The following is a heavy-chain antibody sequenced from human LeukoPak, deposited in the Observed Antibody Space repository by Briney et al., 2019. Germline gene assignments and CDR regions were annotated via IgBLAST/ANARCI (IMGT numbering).Heavy chain of an antibody. J-gene: IGHJ3*02. V-gene: IGHV4-38-2*02. Sequence: SETLSLTCTVSGYSISSGYYWGWIRQPPGKGLEWIGSIYHSGSTYFNPSLKSRVTISVDTSKNQFSLKLSSVTAADTAVYYCARDSSGWSLDAFDIWGQGTMVTVSS. CDR2: IYHSGST. CDR1: GYSISSGYY. CDR3: ARDSSGWSLDAFDI. D-gene: IGHD6-19*01.